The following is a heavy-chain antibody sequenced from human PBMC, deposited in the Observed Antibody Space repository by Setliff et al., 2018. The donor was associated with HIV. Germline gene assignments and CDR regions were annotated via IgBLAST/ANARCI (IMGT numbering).Heavy chain of an antibody. D-gene: IGHD3-3*01. CDR2: ISYDGINK. CDR3: ARERLRFLEWLPLDY. CDR1: GFTFCSYA. V-gene: IGHV3-30*04. Sequence: GGSLRLSCAASGFTFCSYAMHWVRQAPGKGPEWVAVISYDGINKYYADSVKGRFTISRDNSKNTLYLQMNSLRAEDTAVYYCARERLRFLEWLPLDYWGQGTLVTVSS. J-gene: IGHJ4*02.